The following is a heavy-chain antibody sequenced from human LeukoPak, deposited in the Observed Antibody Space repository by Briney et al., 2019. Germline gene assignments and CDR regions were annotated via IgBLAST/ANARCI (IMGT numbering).Heavy chain of an antibody. V-gene: IGHV4-30-4*08. CDR1: GGSVSSGSFY. D-gene: IGHD5-12*01. Sequence: SETLSLTCTVSGGSVSSGSFYWSWIRQPPGKGLEWIGYIYYSGSTYYNPSLKSRVTISVDTSKNQFSLKLSSVTAADTAVYYCASHSGYDTYNWFDPWGQGTLVTVSS. CDR2: IYYSGST. CDR3: ASHSGYDTYNWFDP. J-gene: IGHJ5*02.